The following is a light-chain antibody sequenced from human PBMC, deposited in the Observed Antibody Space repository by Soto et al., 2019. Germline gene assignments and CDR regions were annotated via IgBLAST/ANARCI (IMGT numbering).Light chain of an antibody. J-gene: IGLJ1*01. V-gene: IGLV2-14*01. CDR3: SSYTTNSTGGYV. CDR2: EVK. CDR1: SSDVGAYNY. Sequence: QSALTQPASVSGSPGQSITISCTGTSSDVGAYNYVSWYQQYPGKAPKLMIHEVKNRPSGVSNRFSGSRSGSTASLTISGLQAEDEADYYCSSYTTNSTGGYVFGTGTKLTVL.